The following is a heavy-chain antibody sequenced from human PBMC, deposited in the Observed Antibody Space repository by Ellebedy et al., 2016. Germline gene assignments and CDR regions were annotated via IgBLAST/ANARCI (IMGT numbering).Heavy chain of an antibody. CDR2: IDPSDSYT. V-gene: IGHV5-10-1*01. CDR1: GYSFTSYW. D-gene: IGHD4-23*01. CDR3: ARIDYGGNSFDY. Sequence: KVSCKGSGYSFTSYWISWVRQMPGKGLEWMGRIDPSDSYTNYSPSFQGHVTISADKSISTAYLQWSSLKASDTAMYYCARIDYGGNSFDYWGQGTLVTVSS. J-gene: IGHJ4*02.